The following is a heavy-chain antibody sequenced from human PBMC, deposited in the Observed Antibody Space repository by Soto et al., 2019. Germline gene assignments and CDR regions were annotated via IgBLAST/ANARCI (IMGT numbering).Heavy chain of an antibody. CDR2: ISGSGDST. D-gene: IGHD3-9*01. CDR3: AKKAEKHFDWMFYADS. J-gene: IGHJ4*02. V-gene: IGHV3-23*01. Sequence: GGSLRLSCATSGIIFRNYAMGWVRQAAGKGLEWVSAISGSGDSTYYADSVKGRFTISRDNSKNALYLQMNSLRVEDTAIFYCAKKAEKHFDWMFYADSWGQGTLVTVSS. CDR1: GIIFRNYA.